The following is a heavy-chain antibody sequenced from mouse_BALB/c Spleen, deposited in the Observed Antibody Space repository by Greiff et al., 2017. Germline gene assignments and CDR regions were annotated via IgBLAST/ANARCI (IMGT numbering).Heavy chain of an antibody. CDR2: ISNLAYSI. J-gene: IGHJ3*01. Sequence: EVQVVESGGGLVQPGGSRKLSCAASGFTFSDYGMAWVRQAPGKGPEWVAFISNLAYSIYYADTVTGRFTISRENAKNTLYLEMSSLRSEDTAMYYCARVYYGHYWFAYWGQGTLVTVSA. V-gene: IGHV5-15*02. CDR3: ARVYYGHYWFAY. CDR1: GFTFSDYG. D-gene: IGHD2-1*01.